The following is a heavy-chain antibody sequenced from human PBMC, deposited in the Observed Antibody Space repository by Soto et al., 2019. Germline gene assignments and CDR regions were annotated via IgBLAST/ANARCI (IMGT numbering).Heavy chain of an antibody. CDR1: GASMRGYY. CDR3: ARAPRSGDCFDY. V-gene: IGHV4-59*01. D-gene: IGHD3-10*01. Sequence: PSETLSLTCSVSGASMRGYYCAWIRQPPGRGLEWIGYIYSGGSTFYNPSVYSRVSMSRDTSKSQFSLRLTSVTPADTAVYFCARAPRSGDCFDYWGQGTLVTVSS. J-gene: IGHJ4*02. CDR2: IYSGGST.